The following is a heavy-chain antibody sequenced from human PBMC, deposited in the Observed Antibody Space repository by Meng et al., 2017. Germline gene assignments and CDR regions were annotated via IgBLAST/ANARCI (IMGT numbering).Heavy chain of an antibody. J-gene: IGHJ4*02. CDR3: ATTLNYDFWSGFYY. CDR2: INAGNGDT. V-gene: IGHV1-3*01. CDR1: GYTFNNYA. D-gene: IGHD3-3*01. Sequence: QVVLVQSGAGVKRPLGASVKISCKASGYTFNNYAMHWVRQAPGQRLEWMGWINAGNGDTKFSQKFQGRVSISRDTSASTAYMELRSLRFEDTAVYYCATTLNYDFWSGFYYWGQGTLVTVSS.